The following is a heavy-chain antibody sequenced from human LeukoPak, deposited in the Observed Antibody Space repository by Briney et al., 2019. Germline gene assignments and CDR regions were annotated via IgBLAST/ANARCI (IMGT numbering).Heavy chain of an antibody. J-gene: IGHJ6*03. CDR3: ASSSSWYGNYYYYMDV. CDR2: IYYSGST. Sequence: SETLSLTCAVSGGSISSNSYYWGWIRQPPGKGLEWIGSIYYSGSTYYNPSLKGRVTISVGTSKNQFSPKLSSVTAADTAVYYCASSSSWYGNYYYYMDVWGKGTTVTVSS. CDR1: GGSISSNSYY. V-gene: IGHV4-39*01. D-gene: IGHD6-13*01.